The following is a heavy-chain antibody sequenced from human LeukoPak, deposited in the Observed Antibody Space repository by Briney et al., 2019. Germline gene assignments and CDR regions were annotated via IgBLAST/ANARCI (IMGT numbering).Heavy chain of an antibody. CDR1: GFTFNSYG. Sequence: GRSLRLSCAASGFTFNSYGIHWVRQAPGKELEWVAVIWYDGNNKYYADFVKDRFTISRDNSKNTLYLQMNSLRAEDTAVYYCARDRYGDHDYYYGVDVWGQGTTVTVSS. D-gene: IGHD4-17*01. CDR3: ARDRYGDHDYYYGVDV. CDR2: IWYDGNNK. J-gene: IGHJ6*02. V-gene: IGHV3-33*01.